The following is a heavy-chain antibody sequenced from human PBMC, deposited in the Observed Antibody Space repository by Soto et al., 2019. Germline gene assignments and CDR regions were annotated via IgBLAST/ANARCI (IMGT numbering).Heavy chain of an antibody. CDR1: GFTFSSYS. CDR2: ISSSSSTI. CDR3: AREARGAIAVAGTPEADY. D-gene: IGHD6-19*01. Sequence: ESGGGLVQPGGSLRLSCAASGFTFSSYSMNWVRQAPGKGLEWVSYISSSSSTIYYADSVKGRFTISRDNAKNSLYLQMNSLRDEDTAVYYCAREARGAIAVAGTPEADYWGQGTLVTVSS. J-gene: IGHJ4*02. V-gene: IGHV3-48*02.